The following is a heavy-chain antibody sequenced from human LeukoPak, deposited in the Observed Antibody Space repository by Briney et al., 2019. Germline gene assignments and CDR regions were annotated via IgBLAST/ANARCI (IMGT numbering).Heavy chain of an antibody. CDR3: AKFGLAGSGRYHDAFDI. Sequence: GALRLSCAASGFTFSSHGMTWVRQAPGKGLEWVSAISGSGGSTYYADSVKDRSTISRDNSKNTLYLQMNSLRAEDTAVYYCAKFGLAGSGRYHDAFDIWGQGTMVTVSS. CDR2: ISGSGGST. J-gene: IGHJ3*02. D-gene: IGHD3-10*01. V-gene: IGHV3-23*01. CDR1: GFTFSSHG.